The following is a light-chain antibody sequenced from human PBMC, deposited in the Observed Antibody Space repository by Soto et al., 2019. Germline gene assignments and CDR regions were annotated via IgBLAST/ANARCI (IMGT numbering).Light chain of an antibody. CDR2: SND. CDR3: AAWDDRLSAVV. Sequence: QSVLTQPPSASGTPGQRVTISCSGSSSNIGSNTVNWYQQLPGTAPKLLIYSNDQRPSGVPDRFSGSKSGTSASLAISGLQSEDGADYYCAAWDDRLSAVVFGGGTKLTVL. J-gene: IGLJ2*01. V-gene: IGLV1-44*01. CDR1: SSNIGSNT.